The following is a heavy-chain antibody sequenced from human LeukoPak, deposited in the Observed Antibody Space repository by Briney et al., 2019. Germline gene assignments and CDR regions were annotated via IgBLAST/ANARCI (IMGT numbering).Heavy chain of an antibody. CDR3: AREAVPSGSYPNWFDP. CDR1: GYTFTSHY. J-gene: IGHJ5*02. D-gene: IGHD1-26*01. Sequence: GASVKVSCKASGYTFTSHYMYWVRQAPGQGLEWMGIINPSGGSTSYAQKFQGRVTMTRDTSTSTVYMELGSLRSDDTAVYYCAREAVPSGSYPNWFDPWGQGTLVTVSS. V-gene: IGHV1-46*01. CDR2: INPSGGST.